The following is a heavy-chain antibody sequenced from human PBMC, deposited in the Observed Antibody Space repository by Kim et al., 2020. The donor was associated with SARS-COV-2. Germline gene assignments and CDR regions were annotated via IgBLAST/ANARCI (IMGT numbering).Heavy chain of an antibody. J-gene: IGHJ6*02. CDR2: ISYDGSNK. V-gene: IGHV3-30-3*01. Sequence: GGSLRLSCAASGFTFSSYAMHWVRQAPGKGLESVAVISYDGSNKYYADSVKGRFTISRDNSKNTLYLQMNSLRAEDTAVYYCASEVGGSYWGWTYYYYGMDVWGQGTTVTVSS. CDR3: ASEVGGSYWGWTYYYYGMDV. CDR1: GFTFSSYA. D-gene: IGHD1-26*01.